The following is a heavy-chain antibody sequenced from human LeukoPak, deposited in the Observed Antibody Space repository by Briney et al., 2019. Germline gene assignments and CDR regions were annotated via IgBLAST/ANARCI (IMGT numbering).Heavy chain of an antibody. J-gene: IGHJ4*02. CDR3: ARDFELSH. CDR2: IWYDGSSK. CDR1: GFTFSSYG. D-gene: IGHD3-16*02. V-gene: IGHV3-33*01. Sequence: GGSLRLSCAASGFTFSSYGMHWVRQAPGKGLEWVALIWYDGSSKHYADSVRGRFPISRDNSKNTPYLQMNSLRAEDTAVYYCARDFELSHWGQGTLVTVSS.